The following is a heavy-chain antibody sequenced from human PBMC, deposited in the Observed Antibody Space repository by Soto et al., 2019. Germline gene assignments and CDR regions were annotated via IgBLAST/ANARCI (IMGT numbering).Heavy chain of an antibody. V-gene: IGHV1-69*13. CDR3: AREQLPLVKADIERAFDI. J-gene: IGHJ3*02. Sequence: SVKVSCKASGGTFSSYAISWVRQAPGQGLEWMGGIIPIFGTANYAQKFQGRVTITADESTSTAYMELSSLRSEDTAVYYCAREQLPLVKADIERAFDIWGQGTMVTVSS. CDR1: GGTFSSYA. CDR2: IIPIFGTA. D-gene: IGHD2-2*01.